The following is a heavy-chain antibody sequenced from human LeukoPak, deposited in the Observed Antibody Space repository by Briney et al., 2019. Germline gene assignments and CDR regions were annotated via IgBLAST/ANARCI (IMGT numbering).Heavy chain of an antibody. CDR1: GGSISSSSYY. Sequence: SETLSLTCTVSGGSISSSSYYWGWIRQPPGKGLEWIGSIYYSGSTYYNPSLKSRVTISVDTSKNQFSLKLSSVTAADTAAYYCARWNIAAAGIWSDWGQGTLVTVSS. CDR2: IYYSGST. D-gene: IGHD6-13*01. CDR3: ARWNIAAAGIWSD. V-gene: IGHV4-39*01. J-gene: IGHJ4*02.